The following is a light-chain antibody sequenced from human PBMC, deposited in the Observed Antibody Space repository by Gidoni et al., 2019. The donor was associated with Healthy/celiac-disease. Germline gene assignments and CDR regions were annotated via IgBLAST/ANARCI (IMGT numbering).Light chain of an antibody. Sequence: DIQMTQSPSSLSASVGDRVTITCRASQSINSYLNWYQQKPGKAPKVLIYATSSLQSGVPSRFSGSGSGTDFTLTISSLQAGDISTYYCQQSYSTPYTLGQGTKLEIK. CDR2: ATS. CDR3: QQSYSTPYT. V-gene: IGKV1-39*01. CDR1: QSINSY. J-gene: IGKJ2*01.